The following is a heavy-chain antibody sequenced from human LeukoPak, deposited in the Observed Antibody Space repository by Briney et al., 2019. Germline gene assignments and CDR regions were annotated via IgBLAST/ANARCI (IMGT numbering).Heavy chain of an antibody. CDR3: ARDLTASNYYGSGSCYFDY. Sequence: GGSLRLSCAASGFTFSSYAMHWVRQVPGKGLEWVAVISYDGSNKYYADSVKGRFTISRDNAKNSLYLQMNSLRAEDTAVYYCARDLTASNYYGSGSCYFDYWGQGTLATVSS. J-gene: IGHJ4*02. D-gene: IGHD3-10*01. V-gene: IGHV3-30-3*01. CDR1: GFTFSSYA. CDR2: ISYDGSNK.